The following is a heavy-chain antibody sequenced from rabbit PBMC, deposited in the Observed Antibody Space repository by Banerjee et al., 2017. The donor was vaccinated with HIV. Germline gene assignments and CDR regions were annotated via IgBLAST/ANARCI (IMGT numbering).Heavy chain of an antibody. J-gene: IGHJ4*01. D-gene: IGHD1-1*01. CDR2: IDPVFGST. Sequence: QEQLVESGGGLVQPGGSLKLSCKASGFDFSSYGVSWVRQAPGKGLEWIGYIDPVFGSTYYASWVNGRFTISSHNAQNTLYLQLNSLTAADTATYFCVRDGSGYYIFNLWGQGTLVTVS. CDR1: GFDFSSYG. CDR3: VRDGSGYYIFNL. V-gene: IGHV1S47*01.